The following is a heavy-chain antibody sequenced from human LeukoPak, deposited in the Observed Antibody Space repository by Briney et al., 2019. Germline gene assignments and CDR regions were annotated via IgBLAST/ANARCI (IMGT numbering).Heavy chain of an antibody. Sequence: GGSLRLSCVASGFTFSNYAMSRVRQAPGKGLEWVSAITGSGGITYYADSMKGRFTISRDNSKNTLYLQMNSLRAEDTAVYYCAKWGDYDVLTGYYDPDYWGQGTLVTVSS. D-gene: IGHD3-9*01. V-gene: IGHV3-23*01. CDR3: AKWGDYDVLTGYYDPDY. CDR1: GFTFSNYA. CDR2: ITGSGGIT. J-gene: IGHJ4*02.